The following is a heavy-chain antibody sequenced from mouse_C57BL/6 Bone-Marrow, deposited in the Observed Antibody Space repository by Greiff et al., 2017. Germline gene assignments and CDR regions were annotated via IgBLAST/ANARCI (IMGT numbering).Heavy chain of an antibody. CDR3: ARIYYCGSSYYAMDY. CDR2: INPGSGGT. J-gene: IGHJ4*01. D-gene: IGHD1-1*01. Sequence: QVQLQQSGAELVRPGTSVKVSCKASGYAFTNYLIEWVKQRPGQGLEWIGVINPGSGGTNYNEKFKGKATLTADKSSSTAYMQLSSLTSEDSAVYFCARIYYCGSSYYAMDYWGQGTSVTVSS. CDR1: GYAFTNYL. V-gene: IGHV1-54*01.